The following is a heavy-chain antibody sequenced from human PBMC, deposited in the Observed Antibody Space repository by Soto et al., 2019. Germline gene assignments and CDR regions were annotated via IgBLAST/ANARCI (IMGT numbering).Heavy chain of an antibody. J-gene: IGHJ4*02. CDR3: AKDRGGSGWRFDY. V-gene: IGHV3-23*01. D-gene: IGHD6-19*01. Sequence: PGGSLRLSCAASGFTFGNYGMSWVRQAPGKGLEWVSTITSGGGNTYYADSVKGRLTISRDNSKNTLYLQMNSLRAEDTAVYYCAKDRGGSGWRFDYWGQGTLVTVSS. CDR1: GFTFGNYG. CDR2: ITSGGGNT.